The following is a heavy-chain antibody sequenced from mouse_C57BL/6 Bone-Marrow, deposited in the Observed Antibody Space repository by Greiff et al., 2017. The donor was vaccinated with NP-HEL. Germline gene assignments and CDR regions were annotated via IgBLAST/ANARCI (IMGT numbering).Heavy chain of an antibody. J-gene: IGHJ3*01. V-gene: IGHV5-6*01. CDR1: GFTFSSYG. Sequence: EVKLVESGGDLVKPGGSLKLSCAASGFTFSSYGMSWVRQTPDKRLEWVATISSGGSYTYYPDSVKGRFTISRDNAENTLYLQMSSLKSEDTAMYYCARPPRGIFAYWGQGTLVTVSA. CDR2: ISSGGSYT. CDR3: ARPPRGIFAY. D-gene: IGHD3-1*01.